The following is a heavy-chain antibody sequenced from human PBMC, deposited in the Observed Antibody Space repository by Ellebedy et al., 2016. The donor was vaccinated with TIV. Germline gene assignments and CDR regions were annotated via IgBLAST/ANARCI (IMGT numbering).Heavy chain of an antibody. V-gene: IGHV3-74*01. J-gene: IGHJ4*02. D-gene: IGHD3-22*01. CDR2: INGDGGST. CDR1: GFTLSGYW. CDR3: ARGKVSYDTTAYSYFDS. Sequence: PGGSLRLSCAASGFTLSGYWMHWVRQAPGKGLVWVLRINGDGGSTTYADFVKGRFTISRYNAKNTLFLQMNSLRAEDTAMYYCARGKVSYDTTAYSYFDSWGQGTLVTVSS.